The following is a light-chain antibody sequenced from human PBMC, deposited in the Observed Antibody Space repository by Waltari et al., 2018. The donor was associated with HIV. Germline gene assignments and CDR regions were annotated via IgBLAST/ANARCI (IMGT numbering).Light chain of an antibody. CDR2: AAS. CDR3: QQTFTTPLT. J-gene: IGKJ4*01. Sequence: DIQIIQSPSSLSASIGDRLTITCQTSQYINMYLNWYQQKPGKAPSLLIFAASTLHTGVPSRFSASASGTTFSLAISSLQPDDIATYYCQQTFTTPLTFGAGTKIEI. CDR1: QYINMY. V-gene: IGKV1-39*01.